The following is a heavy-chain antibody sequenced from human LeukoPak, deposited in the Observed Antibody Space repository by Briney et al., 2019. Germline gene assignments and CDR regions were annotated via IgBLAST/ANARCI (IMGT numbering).Heavy chain of an antibody. D-gene: IGHD6-13*01. Sequence: GGSLRLSCAASGFTFSSYAMSWVRQAPGKGLECVSTISGSGGSTYYADSVKGRFTISRDNSKNTLYLQMNSLRAEDTAVYYCAKDTGYSSSYLPDYWGQGTLVTVPS. CDR1: GFTFSSYA. V-gene: IGHV3-23*01. CDR2: ISGSGGST. CDR3: AKDTGYSSSYLPDY. J-gene: IGHJ4*02.